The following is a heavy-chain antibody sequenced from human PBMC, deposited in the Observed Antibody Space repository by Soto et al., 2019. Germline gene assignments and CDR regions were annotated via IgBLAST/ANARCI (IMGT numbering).Heavy chain of an antibody. D-gene: IGHD1-26*01. V-gene: IGHV3-23*01. Sequence: EVQLLESGGGLVQPGGSLRLSCAASEFTFSTYAMSWVRQAPGKGLEWVSTISGDGNTHYADSVKDRFTISRDNPKNTLYLQMNSLRGEDTAVYYCARDPGGSFDYWGQGTLVTVSS. J-gene: IGHJ4*02. CDR1: EFTFSTYA. CDR2: ISGDGNT. CDR3: ARDPGGSFDY.